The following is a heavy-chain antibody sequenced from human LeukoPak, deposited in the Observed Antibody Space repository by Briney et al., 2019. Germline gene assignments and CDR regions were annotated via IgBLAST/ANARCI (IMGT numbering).Heavy chain of an antibody. D-gene: IGHD3-10*01. V-gene: IGHV4-34*01. CDR3: ARRQLMVRAFDY. J-gene: IGHJ4*02. Sequence: SETLSLTCAVYGGSFSGYYWSWLRQPPGKGLEWIGEINHSGSTNYNPSLKSRVTISVDTSKNQFSLKLSSVTAADTAVYYCARRQLMVRAFDYWGQGTLVTVSS. CDR1: GGSFSGYY. CDR2: INHSGST.